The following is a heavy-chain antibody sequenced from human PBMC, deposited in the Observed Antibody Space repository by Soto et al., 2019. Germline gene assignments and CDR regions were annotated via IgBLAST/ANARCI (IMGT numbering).Heavy chain of an antibody. CDR2: INWNSNSR. Sequence: EVQLVESGGGVVRPGGSLRLSCAASGFNFDDYGMSWVRQAPGKGLEWVSGINWNSNSRGYADSVKGRFTISRDNAQNSLCLERNSLTAEDTAFYYCARGTSGYDHYVYTWGQGTVVTVSS. D-gene: IGHD5-12*01. CDR1: GFNFDDYG. V-gene: IGHV3-20*04. CDR3: ARGTSGYDHYVYT. J-gene: IGHJ5*02.